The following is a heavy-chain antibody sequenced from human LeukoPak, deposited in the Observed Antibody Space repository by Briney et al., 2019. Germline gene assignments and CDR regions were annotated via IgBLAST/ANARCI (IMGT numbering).Heavy chain of an antibody. CDR1: GYTFTGYY. Sequence: ASVKVSCKASGYTFTGYYMHWVRQAPGQGLEWMGWINPNSGGTNYAQKLQGRVTMTTDTSTSTAYMELRSLRSDDTAVYYCARVGTHYYGSGSHLDYWGQGTLVTVSS. CDR2: INPNSGGT. V-gene: IGHV1-2*02. D-gene: IGHD3-10*01. CDR3: ARVGTHYYGSGSHLDY. J-gene: IGHJ4*02.